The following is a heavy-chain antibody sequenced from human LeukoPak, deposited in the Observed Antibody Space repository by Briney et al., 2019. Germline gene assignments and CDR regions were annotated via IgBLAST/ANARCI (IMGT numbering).Heavy chain of an antibody. CDR3: ASILKWFVYEY. CDR1: GFTFSSYS. J-gene: IGHJ4*02. Sequence: GGSLRLSCAASGFTFSSYSMNWVRQAPGKGLEWVSYISSSSSDKYYADSVKGRFTISRDNSKNTLSLQMNSLRAEDTAVYYCASILKWFVYEYWGQGTLVTVSS. D-gene: IGHD3-10*01. V-gene: IGHV3-48*01. CDR2: ISSSSSDK.